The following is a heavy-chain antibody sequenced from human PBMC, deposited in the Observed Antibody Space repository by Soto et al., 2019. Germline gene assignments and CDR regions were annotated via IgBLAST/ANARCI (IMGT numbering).Heavy chain of an antibody. CDR2: IYPGDSDT. CDR3: ARRHDSSGYPGYYYGMDV. V-gene: IGHV5-51*01. D-gene: IGHD3-22*01. Sequence: PGESLKISCKGSGYSFTSYWIGLVRLMPGKGLEWRGIIYPGDSDTRYSPCFQGQVTISADKSISTAYLQWSSLKASDTAMYYCARRHDSSGYPGYYYGMDVWGQGTTVTVSS. CDR1: GYSFTSYW. J-gene: IGHJ6*02.